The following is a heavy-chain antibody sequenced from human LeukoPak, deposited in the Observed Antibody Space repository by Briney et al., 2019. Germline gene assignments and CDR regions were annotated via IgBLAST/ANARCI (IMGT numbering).Heavy chain of an antibody. Sequence: ASVKVSCKASGYTFTNYAMNWVRQAPGQGLEWMGWIHTSTGNPTYAQGFTGRFVFSLDTSVSTTYLQISSLKAEDTAVYYCARAYQRLGELSLPDYWGQGTLVTVSS. CDR2: IHTSTGNP. CDR1: GYTFTNYA. CDR3: ARAYQRLGELSLPDY. D-gene: IGHD3-16*02. V-gene: IGHV7-4-1*02. J-gene: IGHJ4*02.